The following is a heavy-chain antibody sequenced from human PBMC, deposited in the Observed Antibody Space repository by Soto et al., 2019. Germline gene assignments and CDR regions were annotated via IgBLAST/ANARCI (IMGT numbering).Heavy chain of an antibody. Sequence: QVQLVQSGAEVKKPGSSVKVSCTASGGTFSSYAISWVRQAPGRGLEWMGGIIPILGTADYAQKFQDRVTITADESTSTAYMELSSLRSDDTAVYYCARVRHCSGGRCADYYGMDVWGQGTTVTVSS. CDR1: GGTFSSYA. CDR3: ARVRHCSGGRCADYYGMDV. CDR2: IIPILGTA. V-gene: IGHV1-69*12. D-gene: IGHD2-15*01. J-gene: IGHJ6*02.